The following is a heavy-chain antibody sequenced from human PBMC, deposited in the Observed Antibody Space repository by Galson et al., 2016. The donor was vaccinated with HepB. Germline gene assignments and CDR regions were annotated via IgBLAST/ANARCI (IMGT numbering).Heavy chain of an antibody. V-gene: IGHV4-39*01. CDR1: GAPISSSSKY. CDR2: FNYSGTT. J-gene: IGHJ5*02. Sequence: ETLSLTCTVSGAPISSSSKYWGWIRQSPGKGLEWIGSFNYSGTTSGTTYYSPSLKSRVTISVDTSNNEFSLRLTSVTAADTAVYYCARGSRSGNYVGWGHWLDPWGQGALVTVSS. D-gene: IGHD1-26*01. CDR3: ARGSRSGNYVGWGHWLDP.